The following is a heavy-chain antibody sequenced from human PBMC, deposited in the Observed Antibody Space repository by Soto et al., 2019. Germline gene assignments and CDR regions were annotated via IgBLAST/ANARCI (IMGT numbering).Heavy chain of an antibody. CDR1: GGSISSSSYY. V-gene: IGHV4-39*01. D-gene: IGHD2-2*01. J-gene: IGHJ6*02. CDR3: ARRATDIVVVPAAGGMDV. CDR2: IYYSGST. Sequence: QLQLQESGPGLVKPSETLSLTCTVSGGSISSSSYYWGWIRQPPGKGLEWIGSIYYSGSTYYNPSLKRRVTISVDTSTNQFSLKLSSVTAADTAVYYCARRATDIVVVPAAGGMDVWGQGTTVTVSS.